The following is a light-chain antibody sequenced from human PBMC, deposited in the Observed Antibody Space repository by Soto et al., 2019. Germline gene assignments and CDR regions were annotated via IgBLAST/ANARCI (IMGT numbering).Light chain of an antibody. Sequence: DIQMTQSPSTLPASVGDTVTVTCRASQSVSGWLAWYQQKPGEAPKLLIYEASALPSGVPSRFSGSGSGTKFTLTIASLQPDDFATYYCQHYETFSGAFGQGTKVDIK. CDR1: QSVSGW. CDR2: EAS. V-gene: IGKV1-5*03. J-gene: IGKJ1*01. CDR3: QHYETFSGA.